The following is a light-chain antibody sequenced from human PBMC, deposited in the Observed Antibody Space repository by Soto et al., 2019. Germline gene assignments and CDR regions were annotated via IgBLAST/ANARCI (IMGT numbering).Light chain of an antibody. V-gene: IGLV2-14*01. CDR3: SSYTSTSTV. CDR2: EVT. Sequence: QSALTQPASVSGSPGQSITISCTGISSDGDDYKDVSWYQQHPGKAPKLMIYEVTYRPSGVSNRFSGSKSGNTASLTISGLQDEDESDYYCSSYTSTSTVFGTGTKVTVL. J-gene: IGLJ1*01. CDR1: SSDGDDYKD.